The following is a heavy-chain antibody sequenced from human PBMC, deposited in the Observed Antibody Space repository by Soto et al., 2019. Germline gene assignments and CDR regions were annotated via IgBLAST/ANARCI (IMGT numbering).Heavy chain of an antibody. D-gene: IGHD3-10*01. Sequence: QVQLQQWGAGLLKPSETLSLTCAVYGGSFSGYYWSWIRQPPGKGLEWIGEINNSGSTNYNPSLKGRVTISVDTSKNQFSLKLSSVTAADTAVYYCARGGVRWFGDALDWGQGTLVTVSS. CDR1: GGSFSGYY. J-gene: IGHJ4*02. V-gene: IGHV4-34*01. CDR3: ARGGVRWFGDALD. CDR2: INNSGST.